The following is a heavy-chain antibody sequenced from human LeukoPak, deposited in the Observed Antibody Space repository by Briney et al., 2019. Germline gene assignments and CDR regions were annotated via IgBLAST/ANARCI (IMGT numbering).Heavy chain of an antibody. J-gene: IGHJ1*01. CDR1: GFTFSSYS. CDR2: ISDIGSTI. V-gene: IGHV3-48*04. CDR3: ARGVLAGVVPLAEYFQH. D-gene: IGHD3-3*01. Sequence: PGGSLRLSCAASGFTFSSYSMNWVRQAPGKGLEWLSYISDIGSTIYNADSVKGRFTISRDNANNSLYLQMNSLRAEDTAVYYCARGVLAGVVPLAEYFQHWGQGTLVTVSS.